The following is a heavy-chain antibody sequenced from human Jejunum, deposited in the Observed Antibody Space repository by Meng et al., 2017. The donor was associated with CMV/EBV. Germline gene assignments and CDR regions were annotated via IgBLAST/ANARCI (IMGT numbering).Heavy chain of an antibody. V-gene: IGHV1-3*01. D-gene: IGHD2-15*01. CDR3: ARDHRSDGSSYSLDP. CDR1: GYIFIHYA. Sequence: SGYIFIHYAMHWVRQAPGQRLEWMGWITAAKTDTIYSQKFQGRVTISRDTSANTAYMELSSLTSEDTAIYYCARDHRSDGSSYSLDPWGQGTLVTVSS. J-gene: IGHJ5*02. CDR2: ITAAKTDT.